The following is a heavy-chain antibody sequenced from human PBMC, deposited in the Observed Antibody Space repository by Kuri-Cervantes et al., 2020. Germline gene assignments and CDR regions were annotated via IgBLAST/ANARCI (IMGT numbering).Heavy chain of an antibody. CDR2: ISYDGSNK. V-gene: IGHV3-30*04. D-gene: IGHD6-19*01. CDR1: GFIFSSYT. J-gene: IGHJ4*02. Sequence: GESLKISCAASGFIFSSYTMHWVRQAPGKGLEWVAVISYDGSNKNYAESVRGRFTISRDNSKNTLYLQMNILRTEDTALYYCASPSWGSSGWYPFDYWGQGTLVTVSS. CDR3: ASPSWGSSGWYPFDY.